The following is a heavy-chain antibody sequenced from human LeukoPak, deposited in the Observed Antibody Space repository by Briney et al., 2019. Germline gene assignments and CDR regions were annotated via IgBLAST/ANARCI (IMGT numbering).Heavy chain of an antibody. CDR1: GGSISGDDYY. CDR2: IYYSGST. J-gene: IGHJ4*02. D-gene: IGHD1/OR15-1a*01. Sequence: SETLSLTCTVSGGSISGDDYYWSWIRQPPGKGLEWIGYIYYSGSTYYNPSLKSRVTMSVDTSKNQFSLNLSSVTAADTAVYYCARGVFETRYDYWGQGILVTVSS. CDR3: ARGVFETRYDY. V-gene: IGHV4-30-4*01.